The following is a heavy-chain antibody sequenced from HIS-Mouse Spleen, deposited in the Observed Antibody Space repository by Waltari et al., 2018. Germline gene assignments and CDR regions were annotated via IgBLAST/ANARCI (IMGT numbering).Heavy chain of an antibody. CDR2: ISWNSGSI. CDR1: GFTFDDYA. D-gene: IGHD3-3*01. Sequence: EVQLVESGGGLVQPGRSLRLSCAASGFTFDDYAMHWFRQAPGRGLEWVSGISWNSGSIGYADSVKGRFTISRDNAKNSLYLQMNSLRAEDTALYYCAKGCGSGYDFWSGYCNWFDPWGQGTLVTVSS. CDR3: AKGCGSGYDFWSGYCNWFDP. J-gene: IGHJ5*02. V-gene: IGHV3-9*01.